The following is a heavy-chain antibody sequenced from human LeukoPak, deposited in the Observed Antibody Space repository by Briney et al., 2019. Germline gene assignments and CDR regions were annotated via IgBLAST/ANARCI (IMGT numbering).Heavy chain of an antibody. CDR2: ISGSGGST. Sequence: PGGSLRLSCAASGFTFSSYEMNWVRQAPGKGLEWVSAISGSGGSTYYADSVKGRFTISRDNSKNTLYLQMNSLRAEDTAVYYCAKDSRRKGQLWLKGYYYFDYWGQGTLVTVSS. CDR1: GFTFSSYE. CDR3: AKDSRRKGQLWLKGYYYFDY. V-gene: IGHV3-23*01. D-gene: IGHD5-18*01. J-gene: IGHJ4*02.